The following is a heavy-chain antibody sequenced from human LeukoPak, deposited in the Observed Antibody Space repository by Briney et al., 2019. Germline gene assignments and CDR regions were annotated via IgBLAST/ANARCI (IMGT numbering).Heavy chain of an antibody. D-gene: IGHD2-15*01. CDR3: ARPRLEYCSGGSCFDAFDI. CDR1: GFTFSSYS. V-gene: IGHV3-48*01. CDR2: ISSISITI. Sequence: GGSLRLSCAASGFTFSSYSMNWVRQAPGKGLEWISYISSISITISYADSVKGRFTISRDNAKNSLYLQMNSLRAEDTAVYYCARPRLEYCSGGSCFDAFDIWGQGTMVTVSS. J-gene: IGHJ3*02.